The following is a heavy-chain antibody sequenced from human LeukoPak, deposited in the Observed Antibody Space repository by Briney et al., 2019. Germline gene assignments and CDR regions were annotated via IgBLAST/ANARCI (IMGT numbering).Heavy chain of an antibody. D-gene: IGHD6-6*01. Sequence: GASVKVSCKASGYTFTRYYMHWVRQAPGQGLGWMGIINPSGGSTRNAQKFQGRVTMTRDMSTSTVYMELRSLRSEDTAVYYRARGSTERIAARPYYMDVWGKGTTVTVSS. CDR3: ARGSTERIAARPYYMDV. V-gene: IGHV1-46*01. CDR1: GYTFTRYY. CDR2: INPSGGST. J-gene: IGHJ6*03.